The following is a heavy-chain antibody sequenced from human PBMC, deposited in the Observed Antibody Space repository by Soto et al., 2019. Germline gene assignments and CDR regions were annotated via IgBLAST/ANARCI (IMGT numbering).Heavy chain of an antibody. V-gene: IGHV1-8*01. CDR2: MNPNSGNT. Sequence: GASGKVSCNASGYTFTGYDITWVRQATGQGLEWMGWMNPNSGNTGYAQKFQGRVTMTRNTSISTAYMELSSLRYEDTAVYYCARVKEWLPPDYWGQRNPVT. CDR1: GYTFTGYD. J-gene: IGHJ4*02. CDR3: ARVKEWLPPDY. D-gene: IGHD3-3*01.